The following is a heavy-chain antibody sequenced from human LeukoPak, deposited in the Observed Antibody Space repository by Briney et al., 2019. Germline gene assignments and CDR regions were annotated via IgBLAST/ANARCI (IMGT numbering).Heavy chain of an antibody. Sequence: SETLPLTCTVSGDSISGYYWSWIRQPPGSGLEWIGYIFYSGNTNYNPSLKSRLTISVDTSKKQFSLRLSAVTAADTAVYYCARLPGAGYCSSTSCYALGAFDIWGRGTLVTVSS. CDR1: GDSISGYY. V-gene: IGHV4-59*08. J-gene: IGHJ3*02. D-gene: IGHD2-2*01. CDR3: ARLPGAGYCSSTSCYALGAFDI. CDR2: IFYSGNT.